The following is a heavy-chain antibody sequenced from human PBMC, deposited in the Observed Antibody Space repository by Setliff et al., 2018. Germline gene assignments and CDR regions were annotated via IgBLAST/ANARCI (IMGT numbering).Heavy chain of an antibody. Sequence: GGSLRLSCTTSGFNFGDYGMNWVRQAPGKGLEWVAFIRSKTYGGTTEYAASVRGRFIISRDDSKSIAYLQMNSLKTEDTAVYYCTREASVDFWSGYPYYYYMDVWGKGTTVTVSS. J-gene: IGHJ6*03. CDR3: TREASVDFWSGYPYYYYMDV. CDR1: GFNFGDYG. V-gene: IGHV3-49*04. D-gene: IGHD3-3*01. CDR2: IRSKTYGGTT.